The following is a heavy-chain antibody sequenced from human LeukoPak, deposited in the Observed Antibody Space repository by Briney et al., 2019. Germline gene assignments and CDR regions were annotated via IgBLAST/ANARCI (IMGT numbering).Heavy chain of an antibody. J-gene: IGHJ4*02. CDR2: IKQDGSEK. Sequence: GGSLRLSCAASGFTFSSYWMSWVRQAPGKGLEWVANIKQDGSEKYYVDSVKGRFTNSRDNAKNSLYLQMNSLRAEDTAAYYCARLAVAGPRYFDYWGQGTLVTVSS. D-gene: IGHD6-19*01. CDR1: GFTFSSYW. CDR3: ARLAVAGPRYFDY. V-gene: IGHV3-7*01.